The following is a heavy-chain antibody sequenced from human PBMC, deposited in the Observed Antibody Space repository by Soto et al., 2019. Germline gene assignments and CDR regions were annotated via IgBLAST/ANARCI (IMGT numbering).Heavy chain of an antibody. CDR3: ARDIGSSTNPTFDY. CDR2: IYYSGST. Sequence: SETLSLTCTVSGGSIGSGGYYWSWIRQHPGKGLEWIGYIYYSGSTYYNPSLKSRVTISVDTSKNQFSLKLSSVTAADTAVYYCARDIGSSTNPTFDYWGQGTLVTVSS. J-gene: IGHJ4*02. D-gene: IGHD6-6*01. CDR1: GGSIGSGGYY. V-gene: IGHV4-31*03.